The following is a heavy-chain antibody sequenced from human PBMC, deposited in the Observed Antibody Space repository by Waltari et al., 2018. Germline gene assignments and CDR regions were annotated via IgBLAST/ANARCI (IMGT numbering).Heavy chain of an antibody. J-gene: IGHJ4*02. CDR3: ARGRYCSSTSCPYYFDY. CDR1: GFTVSRNY. V-gene: IGHV3-53*01. CDR2: IYSGGST. D-gene: IGHD2-2*01. Sequence: EVQLVESGGGLIQPGGSLRLSCVASGFTVSRNYMSWVRQAPGKGLGWVSVIYSGGSTYYADSVKGRFTISRDNYKNTLYLQMNSLRAEDTAVYYCARGRYCSSTSCPYYFDYWGQGTLVTVSS.